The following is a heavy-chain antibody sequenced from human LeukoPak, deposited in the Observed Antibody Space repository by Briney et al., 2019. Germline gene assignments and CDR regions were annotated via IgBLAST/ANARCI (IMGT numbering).Heavy chain of an antibody. J-gene: IGHJ4*02. D-gene: IGHD5-18*01. Sequence: ASVKVSCKASGYTFTGYYMHWVPQAPGQGLEWMGRISPNSGGTNYAQKFQGRVTMTRDTSINTAYMELSRLRSDDTAVYYCARADHSGYSYGLAPNFDYWGQGTLVTVSS. CDR1: GYTFTGYY. CDR2: ISPNSGGT. V-gene: IGHV1-2*06. CDR3: ARADHSGYSYGLAPNFDY.